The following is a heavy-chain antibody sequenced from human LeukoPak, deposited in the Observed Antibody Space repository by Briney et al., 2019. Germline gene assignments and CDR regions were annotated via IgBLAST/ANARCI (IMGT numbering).Heavy chain of an antibody. CDR1: GGTFSSYA. D-gene: IGHD6-13*01. CDR3: ARGRRAAAGTIVAFDI. Sequence: ASVKVSCKASGGTFSSYAISWVRQAPGQGLEWMGRIIPILGIANYAQKFQGRVTITADKSTSTAYMELSSLRSEDTAVYYCARGRRAAAGTIVAFDIWGQGTMVTVSS. V-gene: IGHV1-69*04. J-gene: IGHJ3*02. CDR2: IIPILGIA.